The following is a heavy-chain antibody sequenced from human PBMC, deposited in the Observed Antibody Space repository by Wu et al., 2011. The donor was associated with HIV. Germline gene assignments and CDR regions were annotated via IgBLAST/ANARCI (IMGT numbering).Heavy chain of an antibody. J-gene: IGHJ4*02. CDR1: GGSFNSYG. Sequence: QVQLVQSGAEVRKPGSSVKVSCKASGGSFNSYGITWVRQAPGQGLEWMGGIIPIFGTANYAQKFQGRVTITADKSTSTAYMELSSLRSEDTAMYYCARDFGGDGDSWGQGTLVTVSS. CDR2: IIPIFGTA. D-gene: IGHD2-21*01. CDR3: ARDFGGDGDS. V-gene: IGHV1-69*14.